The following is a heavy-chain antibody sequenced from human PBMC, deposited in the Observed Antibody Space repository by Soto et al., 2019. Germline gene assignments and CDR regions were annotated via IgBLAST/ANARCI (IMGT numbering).Heavy chain of an antibody. CDR2: ISYDGSNK. CDR3: ARDQGYYDSSGYYYYYYGMDV. J-gene: IGHJ6*02. D-gene: IGHD3-22*01. CDR1: GFTISSYA. V-gene: IGHV3-30-3*01. Sequence: GGSQILSCAASGFTISSYARHWVRQEPGKGLEWVAVISYDGSNKYYADSVKGRFTISRDNSKNTLYLQMNSLRAEDTAVYYCARDQGYYDSSGYYYYYYGMDVWGQGTTVTVSS.